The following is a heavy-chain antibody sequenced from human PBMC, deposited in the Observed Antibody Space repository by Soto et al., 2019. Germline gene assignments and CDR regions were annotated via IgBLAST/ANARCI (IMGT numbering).Heavy chain of an antibody. CDR3: AKYDILPY. Sequence: GSLILSCAASGFTFSSYGMHWVRQAPGKGLEWVAVISYDGSNKYYADSVKGRFTISRDNSKNTLYLQMNSLRAEDTAVYYCAKYDILPYWGQGTLVTVSS. J-gene: IGHJ4*02. CDR2: ISYDGSNK. D-gene: IGHD3-9*01. V-gene: IGHV3-30*18. CDR1: GFTFSSYG.